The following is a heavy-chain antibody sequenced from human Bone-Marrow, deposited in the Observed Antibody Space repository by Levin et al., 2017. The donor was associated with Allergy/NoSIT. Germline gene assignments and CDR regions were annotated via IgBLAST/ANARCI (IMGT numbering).Heavy chain of an antibody. Sequence: GESLKISCAASGFTFSSYSMNWVRQAPGKGLEWVSSISSSSSYIYYADSVKGRFTISRDNAKNSLYLQMNSLRAEDTAVYYCARDRGEQLVPALDYWGQGTLVTVSS. J-gene: IGHJ4*02. V-gene: IGHV3-21*01. CDR3: ARDRGEQLVPALDY. CDR2: ISSSSSYI. CDR1: GFTFSSYS. D-gene: IGHD6-6*01.